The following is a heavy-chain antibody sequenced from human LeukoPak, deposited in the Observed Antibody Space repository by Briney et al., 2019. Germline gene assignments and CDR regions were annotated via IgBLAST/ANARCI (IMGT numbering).Heavy chain of an antibody. Sequence: SVKDSCKATGYTFTRYVINWGRQATGQRLEWLGWMNPNSGNTGYAQNFQGRVTMTRNTSIDTAYMELSSLRYEDTAVYYCARDYYGSKSSSFDPWGQGTLVTVSS. CDR1: GYTFTRYV. CDR2: MNPNSGNT. D-gene: IGHD3-10*01. V-gene: IGHV1-8*01. CDR3: ARDYYGSKSSSFDP. J-gene: IGHJ5*02.